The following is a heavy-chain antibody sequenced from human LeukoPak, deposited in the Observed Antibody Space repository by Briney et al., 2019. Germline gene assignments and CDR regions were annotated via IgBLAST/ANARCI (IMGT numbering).Heavy chain of an antibody. V-gene: IGHV1-69*06. J-gene: IGHJ5*02. CDR2: IIPIFGTA. CDR1: GGTFSSYA. Sequence: ASVKVSCKASGGTFSSYAISWVRQAPGQGLEWMGGIIPIFGTANYAQKFQGRVTITADKSTSTAYMELSSLRSEDTAVYYCARDHVLLWFGEQNWFDPWGQGTLVTVSS. D-gene: IGHD3-10*01. CDR3: ARDHVLLWFGEQNWFDP.